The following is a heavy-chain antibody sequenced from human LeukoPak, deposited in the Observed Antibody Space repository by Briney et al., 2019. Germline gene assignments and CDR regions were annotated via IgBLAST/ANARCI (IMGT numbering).Heavy chain of an antibody. D-gene: IGHD3-10*01. CDR1: GWIFTSCC. V-gene: IGHV1-18*01. Sequence: ASVKVSFKASGWIFTSCCISCVRHALRQALEWMVLLGAYKGSTNSAQKRQGSVTMTTDTSTSTAYMELRSLRSADTAVYYCARDGDIWFGELVRWGQGTLVTVSS. CDR3: ARDGDIWFGELVR. CDR2: LGAYKGST. J-gene: IGHJ4*02.